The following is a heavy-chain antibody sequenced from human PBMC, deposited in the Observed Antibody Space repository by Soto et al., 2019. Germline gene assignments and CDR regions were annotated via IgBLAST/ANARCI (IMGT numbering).Heavy chain of an antibody. J-gene: IGHJ4*02. Sequence: QVQLVQSGAEVKKPGASVKVSCRASGYSFTSYGITWVRQTPGQGLELMGWISVHNGYTNYPQKLQDRITMTTDTSTSTAYMELTSLRSDDTAVYYCARGRGVSSWYETPHYFDSWGQGTLVTVSS. CDR1: GYSFTSYG. V-gene: IGHV1-18*01. CDR2: ISVHNGYT. D-gene: IGHD6-13*01. CDR3: ARGRGVSSWYETPHYFDS.